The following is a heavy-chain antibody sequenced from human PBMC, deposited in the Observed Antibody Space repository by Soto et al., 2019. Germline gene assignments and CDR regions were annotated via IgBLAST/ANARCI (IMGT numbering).Heavy chain of an antibody. J-gene: IGHJ4*02. CDR3: ARAIGSGRVGGYDEGFDY. CDR1: GGTFSSYA. CDR2: IIPIFGTA. V-gene: IGHV1-69*01. D-gene: IGHD5-12*01. Sequence: QVQLVQSGAEVKKPGSSVKVSCKASGGTFSSYAISWVRQAPGQGLEWMGGIIPIFGTANYAQKFQGRVTITADESTSTAYMELSSLRSEDTAVYYCARAIGSGRVGGYDEGFDYWGQGTLVTVSS.